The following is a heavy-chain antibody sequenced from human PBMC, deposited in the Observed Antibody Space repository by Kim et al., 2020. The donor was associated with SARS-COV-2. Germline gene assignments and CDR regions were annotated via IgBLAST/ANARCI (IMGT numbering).Heavy chain of an antibody. Sequence: SETLSLTCAVYGGSFSGYYWSWIRQPPGKGLEWIGEINHSGSTNYNPSLKSRVTISVDTSKNQFSLKLSSVTAADTAVYYCARTRGIYYYGSGSYYGREGNWFDPWGLGTLVTVSS. D-gene: IGHD3-10*01. V-gene: IGHV4-34*01. CDR2: INHSGST. CDR1: GGSFSGYY. J-gene: IGHJ5*02. CDR3: ARTRGIYYYGSGSYYGREGNWFDP.